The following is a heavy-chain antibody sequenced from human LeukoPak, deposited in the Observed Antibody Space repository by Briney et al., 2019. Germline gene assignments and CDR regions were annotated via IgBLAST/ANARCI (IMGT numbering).Heavy chain of an antibody. V-gene: IGHV3-33*01. D-gene: IGHD1-26*01. J-gene: IGHJ4*02. CDR3: ARDLSFGSLDF. CDR2: MWYEGSRE. CDR1: GFILSTHG. Sequence: GGSLRLSCAASGFILSTHGMHWVRQAPGKGLEWVACMWYEGSREDYADSVKGRFTISRDMSKNTLNLQMNSLRVEDTAMFYCARDLSFGSLDFRGQGTLVTVSS.